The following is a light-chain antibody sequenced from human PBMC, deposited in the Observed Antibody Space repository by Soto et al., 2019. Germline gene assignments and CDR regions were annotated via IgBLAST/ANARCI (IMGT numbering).Light chain of an antibody. CDR1: SSNIGSNT. J-gene: IGLJ3*02. Sequence: QTVVTQPPSASGTPGQRVTISCSGSSSNIGSNTVNWYQQLPGTAPKLLIYSNNPRPSGVPDRFSGSKSGTSASLAISGLQSEDEADYYCAAWDDSLNGWVFGGGTKVTVL. V-gene: IGLV1-44*01. CDR2: SNN. CDR3: AAWDDSLNGWV.